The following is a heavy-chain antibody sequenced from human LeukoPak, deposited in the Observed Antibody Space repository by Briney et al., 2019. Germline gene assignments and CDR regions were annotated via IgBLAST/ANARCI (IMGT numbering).Heavy chain of an antibody. CDR2: ISYDGSQK. D-gene: IGHD3-16*01. CDR1: GFSFSDYG. V-gene: IGHV3-30*03. J-gene: IGHJ4*02. Sequence: GGSLRLSCAASGFSFSDYGLHWVRQAPGKGLEWVALISYDGSQKNFADSVKGRFTTSRDNTKFTMYLEMNSLRAEDTAVYFCARDKDGWGIHDFWGQGTLVTVSS. CDR3: ARDKDGWGIHDF.